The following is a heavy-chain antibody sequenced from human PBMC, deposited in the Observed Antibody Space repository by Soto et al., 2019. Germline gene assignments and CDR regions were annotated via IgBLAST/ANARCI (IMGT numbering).Heavy chain of an antibody. J-gene: IGHJ4*02. CDR1: GFTFSSYA. V-gene: IGHV3-30-3*01. CDR3: ARAGYSSDFDY. Sequence: GGSLRLSCAASGFTFSSYAMHWVRQAPGKGLEWVAVISYDGSNKYYADSVKGRFTISRDNSKNTLYLQMNSLRAEDTAVYYCARAGYSSDFDYWGQGTLVTVSS. CDR2: ISYDGSNK. D-gene: IGHD6-25*01.